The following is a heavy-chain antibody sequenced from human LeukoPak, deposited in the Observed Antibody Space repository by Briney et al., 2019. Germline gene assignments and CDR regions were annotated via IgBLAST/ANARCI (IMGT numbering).Heavy chain of an antibody. J-gene: IGHJ5*02. CDR3: ARLNYYDSSGYYYSPGNWFDP. D-gene: IGHD3-22*01. CDR2: INPNSGGT. V-gene: IGHV1-2*06. Sequence: AASVKVSCKASGYTFTGYYMHWVRQAPGQGLEWMGRINPNSGGTNYAQKFQGRVTMTRDTSISTAYMELSRLRSDDTAVYYCARLNYYDSSGYYYSPGNWFDPWGQGTLVTVSS. CDR1: GYTFTGYY.